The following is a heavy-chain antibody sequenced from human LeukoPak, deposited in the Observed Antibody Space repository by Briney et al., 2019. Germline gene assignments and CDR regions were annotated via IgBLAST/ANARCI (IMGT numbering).Heavy chain of an antibody. CDR3: AKERGGYGDLYYFDY. J-gene: IGHJ4*02. CDR1: GFTLDDYA. D-gene: IGHD4-17*01. CDR2: ISWNSGSI. V-gene: IGHV3-9*01. Sequence: PGGSLRLSCAASGFTLDDYAMHWVRQAPGKGLEWVSGISWNSGSIGYADSVKGRFTISRDNAKNSLYLQMNSLRAEDTALYYCAKERGGYGDLYYFDYWGQGTLVTVSS.